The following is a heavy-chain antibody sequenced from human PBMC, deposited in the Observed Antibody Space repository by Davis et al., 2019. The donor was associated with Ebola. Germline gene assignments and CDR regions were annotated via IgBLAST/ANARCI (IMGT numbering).Heavy chain of an antibody. Sequence: GESLKISCKGSGYSFTSYWIAWVRQMPGKGLEWMGIIYPGDSDTRYSPSFRCQVTISADKSFSTAYLQWSGLKASDTAMYYCARMGKSYYDSLWDYWGQGTLVTVSS. V-gene: IGHV5-51*01. CDR3: ARMGKSYYDSLWDY. J-gene: IGHJ4*02. CDR2: IYPGDSDT. D-gene: IGHD3-10*01. CDR1: GYSFTSYW.